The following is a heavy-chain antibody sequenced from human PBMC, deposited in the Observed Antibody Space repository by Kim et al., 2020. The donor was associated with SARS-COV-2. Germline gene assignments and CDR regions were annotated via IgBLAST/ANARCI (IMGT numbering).Heavy chain of an antibody. V-gene: IGHV3-23*01. D-gene: IGHD3-10*01. CDR2: T. Sequence: TYYADTGKGRFTISRDNSQNTLYLQMNSLRAEDTAVYYCAKDRAGRGGDWGQGTLVTVSS. J-gene: IGHJ4*02. CDR3: AKDRAGRGGD.